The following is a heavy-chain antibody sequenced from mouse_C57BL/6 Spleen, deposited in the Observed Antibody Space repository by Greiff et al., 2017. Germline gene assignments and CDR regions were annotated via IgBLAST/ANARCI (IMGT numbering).Heavy chain of an antibody. Sequence: EVKVVESGGGLVQPGGSLSLSCAASGFTFTDYYMSWVRQPPGKALEWLGFIRNKANGYTTEYSASVKGRFTISRDNSQSILYLQMNALRAEDSATYYCARYHYGNYVGYAMDYWGQGTSVTVSS. D-gene: IGHD2-1*01. CDR2: IRNKANGYTT. CDR1: GFTFTDYY. CDR3: ARYHYGNYVGYAMDY. V-gene: IGHV7-3*01. J-gene: IGHJ4*01.